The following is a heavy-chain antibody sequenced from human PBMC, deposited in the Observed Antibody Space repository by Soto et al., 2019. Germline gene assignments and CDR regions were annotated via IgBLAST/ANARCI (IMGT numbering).Heavy chain of an antibody. J-gene: IGHJ4*02. D-gene: IGHD2-15*01. CDR1: GYTFTTYA. V-gene: IGHV1-3*01. CDR2: INPGNGDT. Sequence: ASVKVSCKASGYTFTTYAMHWVRQAPGQRLEWMGWINPGNGDTKYSQRFQGRVTITRDTSATTAYMELSSVGSEDSALYYCARGYCSGGRCSHFDYWGQGAQVTVSS. CDR3: ARGYCSGGRCSHFDY.